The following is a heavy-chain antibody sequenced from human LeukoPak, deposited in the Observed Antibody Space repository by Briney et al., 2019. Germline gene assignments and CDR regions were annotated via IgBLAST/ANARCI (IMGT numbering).Heavy chain of an antibody. J-gene: IGHJ6*04. Sequence: SETLSLTCAVSGYSISSGYYWGWIRQPPGKGLEWIGSIYHSGSTYYNPSLKSRVTMPVDTSKNQLSLKLSSVTAADTAVYYCARVATRGHCSSTSCYGNYGMDVWGKGTTVTVSS. V-gene: IGHV4-38-2*01. D-gene: IGHD2-2*01. CDR2: IYHSGST. CDR1: GYSISSGYY. CDR3: ARVATRGHCSSTSCYGNYGMDV.